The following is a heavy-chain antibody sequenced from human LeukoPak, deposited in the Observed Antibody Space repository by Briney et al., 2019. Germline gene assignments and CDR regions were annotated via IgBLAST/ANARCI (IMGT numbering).Heavy chain of an antibody. CDR2: TYYRSKWYT. CDR3: ASGVGNYFAS. J-gene: IGHJ4*02. D-gene: IGHD1-26*01. Sequence: SQTLSPNCAISGERVSSNNAAWNWIRQSPSTALEWLGRTYYRSKWYTDYAISVKSRITINPDTSKNQFSLQLNSVTPDDTAVYYCASGVGNYFASWGQGALVTVSS. V-gene: IGHV6-1*01. CDR1: GERVSSNNAA.